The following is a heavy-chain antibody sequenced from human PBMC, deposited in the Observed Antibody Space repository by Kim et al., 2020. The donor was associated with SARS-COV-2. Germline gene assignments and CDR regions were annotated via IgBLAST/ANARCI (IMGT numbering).Heavy chain of an antibody. Sequence: SETLSLTCTVSGGSISSGGYYWSWIRQHPGKGLEWIGYIYYSGSTYYNPSLKSRVTISVDTSKNQFSLKLSSVTAADTAVYYCARWGVTMIVGSLDPWGQGTLVTVSS. V-gene: IGHV4-31*03. D-gene: IGHD3-22*01. CDR2: IYYSGST. CDR3: ARWGVTMIVGSLDP. J-gene: IGHJ5*02. CDR1: GGSISSGGYY.